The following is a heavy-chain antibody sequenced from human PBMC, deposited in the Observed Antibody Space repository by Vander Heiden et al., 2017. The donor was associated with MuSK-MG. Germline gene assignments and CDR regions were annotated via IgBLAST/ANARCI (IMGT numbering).Heavy chain of an antibody. D-gene: IGHD3-22*01. J-gene: IGHJ5*02. CDR1: GGSISSGGYY. CDR2: IYYSGST. Sequence: QVQLQESGPGLVKPPQTLSLTCTVSGGSISSGGYYWSWIRQHPGKGLEWIGYIYYSGSTYYNPSLKCRVTISVDTSKNQFSLKLSSVTAADTAVYYCARDPSRYVSSGYWFDPWGHGTLVTHSS. CDR3: ARDPSRYVSSGYWFDP. V-gene: IGHV4-31*03.